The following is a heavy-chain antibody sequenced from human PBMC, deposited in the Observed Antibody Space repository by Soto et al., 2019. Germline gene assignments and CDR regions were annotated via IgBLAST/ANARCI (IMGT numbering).Heavy chain of an antibody. V-gene: IGHV4-39*07. J-gene: IGHJ3*02. CDR2: IYSTDNT. CDR3: ARGGGGTMIVVVEAFDI. Sequence: PSETLCVTCTVAGGSGSSNSYPWGWIRKSPGKGLEWIGTIYSTDNTYYNPSLKSRVTISVDTSKNQFSLKLSSVTAADTAVYYCARGGGGTMIVVVEAFDIWGQGTMVTV. CDR1: GGSGSSNSYP. D-gene: IGHD3-22*01.